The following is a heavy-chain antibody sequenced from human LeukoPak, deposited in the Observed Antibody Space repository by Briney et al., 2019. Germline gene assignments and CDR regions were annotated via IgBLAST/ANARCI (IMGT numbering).Heavy chain of an antibody. Sequence: SETLSLTCAVYGGSFSGYYWSSIRHPPGKGLEWMGEIIHSGSANYNPSLKSRVTISVDTSKNQFSLKLSSVTAADTAVYYCARVRSGLLVLREYSGYGSLDYWGQGTLVTVSS. CDR2: IIHSGSA. CDR1: GGSFSGYY. D-gene: IGHD5-12*01. CDR3: ARVRSGLLVLREYSGYGSLDY. J-gene: IGHJ4*02. V-gene: IGHV4-34*12.